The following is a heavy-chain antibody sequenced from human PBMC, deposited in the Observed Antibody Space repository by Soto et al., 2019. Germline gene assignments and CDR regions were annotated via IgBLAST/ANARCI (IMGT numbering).Heavy chain of an antibody. CDR1: GGSIDSFY. V-gene: IGHV4-59*01. CDR2: IYYSGSTT. J-gene: IGHJ6*02. D-gene: IGHD3-3*01. CDR3: ATPFLSSGYLPEFRDGMDV. Sequence: PSETLSLTCTVSGGSIDSFYWSWIRQFPGKGLEWIGYIYYSGSTTNYNPSLKSRATLSVDTSKNQFSLKLSSMTAADTAVYYCATPFLSSGYLPEFRDGMDVWGPGTTVTVSS.